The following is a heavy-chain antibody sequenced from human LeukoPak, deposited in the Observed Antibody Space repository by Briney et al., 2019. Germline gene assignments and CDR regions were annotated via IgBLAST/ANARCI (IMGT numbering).Heavy chain of an antibody. CDR1: GFTFSNYN. D-gene: IGHD2-15*01. CDR3: ARDLEVAAAPDY. V-gene: IGHV3-21*01. J-gene: IGHJ4*02. Sequence: GGSLRLSCAASGFTFSNYNMNWVRQAPGKGLEWVSSISSSSSSIYYADSVKGRFTISRDNAKNSLYLQMNSLRAEDTAVYYCARDLEVAAAPDYWGQGTLVTVSS. CDR2: ISSSSSSI.